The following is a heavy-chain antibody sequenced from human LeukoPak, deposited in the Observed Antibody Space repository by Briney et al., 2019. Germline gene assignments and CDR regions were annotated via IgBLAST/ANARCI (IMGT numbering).Heavy chain of an antibody. CDR3: AREGYGSGY. CDR1: GGSISSSSYY. CDR2: IYYSGST. J-gene: IGHJ4*02. D-gene: IGHD4-17*01. Sequence: SETLSLTCTVSGGSISSSSYYWGWIRQPPGKGLEWIGSIYYSGSTYYNPSLKSRVTISVDTSKNQFSLKLSSVTAADTAVYYCAREGYGSGYWGQGTLVTVSS. V-gene: IGHV4-39*07.